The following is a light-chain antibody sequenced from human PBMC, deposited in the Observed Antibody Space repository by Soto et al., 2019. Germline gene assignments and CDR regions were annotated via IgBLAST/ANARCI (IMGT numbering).Light chain of an antibody. V-gene: IGKV3-20*01. CDR1: QSVSSSY. CDR3: QQYGCSPTWT. CDR2: GAS. Sequence: EIVLTQSPGTLSLSPGERATLSCRASQSVSSSYLAWYQQKPGQAPRLLIYGASSRATGIPDRFSGSGSGTDFTLTISSLEPEDFAVYYCQQYGCSPTWTFGQGTKVDIK. J-gene: IGKJ1*01.